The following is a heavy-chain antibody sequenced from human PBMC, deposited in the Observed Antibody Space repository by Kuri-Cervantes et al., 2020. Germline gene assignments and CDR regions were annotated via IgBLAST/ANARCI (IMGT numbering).Heavy chain of an antibody. CDR3: ARDLPRGGGGPWFDP. Sequence: SVKVSCKASGGTFSSYAISWVRQAPGQGLEWMGGIIPIFGTANYAQKFQGRVTITADESTSTAYMELSSLRSEDTAVYYCARDLPRGGGGPWFDPWGQGTLVTVSS. J-gene: IGHJ5*02. CDR2: IIPIFGTA. CDR1: GGTFSSYA. V-gene: IGHV1-69*13. D-gene: IGHD2-15*01.